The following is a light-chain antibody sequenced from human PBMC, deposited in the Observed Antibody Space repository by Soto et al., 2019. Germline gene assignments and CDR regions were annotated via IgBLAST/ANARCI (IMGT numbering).Light chain of an antibody. CDR1: QGISNY. V-gene: IGKV1-27*01. Sequence: DIQMTQSPSSLSASVGDRVTITCRASQGISNYLAGYQQKPGKVPKLLIYAASTLQSGVPSRFSGSGSGTDFTLTISSLQPEDVATYYCQKYNSALPWTFGQGTKVEIK. CDR2: AAS. CDR3: QKYNSALPWT. J-gene: IGKJ1*01.